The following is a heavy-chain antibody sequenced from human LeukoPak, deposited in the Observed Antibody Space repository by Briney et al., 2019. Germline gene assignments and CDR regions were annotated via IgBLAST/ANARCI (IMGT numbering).Heavy chain of an antibody. CDR1: GYTFTSYY. J-gene: IGHJ5*02. CDR2: INPSGGST. Sequence: GASVTVSCKASGYTFTSYYMHWVRQAPGQGLEWMGIINPSGGSTSYAQKFQGRVTMTRDTSTSTVYMELSSLRSEDTAVYYCARGARGVYYDSSGNWFDPWGQGTLVTVSS. D-gene: IGHD3-22*01. CDR3: ARGARGVYYDSSGNWFDP. V-gene: IGHV1-46*01.